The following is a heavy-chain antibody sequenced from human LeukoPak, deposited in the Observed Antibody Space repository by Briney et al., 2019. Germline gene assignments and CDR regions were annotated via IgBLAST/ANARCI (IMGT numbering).Heavy chain of an antibody. Sequence: SETLSLTRTVSGGSISGYYWSWIRQPPGKGLECIGYILYGGSTNYNPSLKSRVTISVDTSKNQFSLKLSSVTAADTAVYYCARRYFDWSTFDYWGQGTLVTVSS. CDR1: GGSISGYY. D-gene: IGHD3-9*01. J-gene: IGHJ4*02. CDR3: ARRYFDWSTFDY. V-gene: IGHV4-59*08. CDR2: ILYGGST.